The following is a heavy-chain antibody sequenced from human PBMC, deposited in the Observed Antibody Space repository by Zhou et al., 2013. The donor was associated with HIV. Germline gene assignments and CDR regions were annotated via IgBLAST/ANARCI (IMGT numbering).Heavy chain of an antibody. CDR3: ARHVTTAARWFDP. CDR1: GGSIRSSSYY. J-gene: IGHJ5*02. CDR2: MYYNGGT. D-gene: IGHD1-1*01. Sequence: QVQLRESGPGLVKPSETLSLTCTVSGGSIRSSSYYWGWIRQPPGKGLEWIGSMYYNGGTYHNPSLKSRVTISVDMSKNQFSLKLSSVTAADTAVYYCARHVTTAARWFDPWGQGILVTVSS. V-gene: IGHV4-39*01.